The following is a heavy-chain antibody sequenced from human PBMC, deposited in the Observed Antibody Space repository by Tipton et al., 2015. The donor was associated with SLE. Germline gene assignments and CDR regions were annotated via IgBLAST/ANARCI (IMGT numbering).Heavy chain of an antibody. CDR1: GGIFKNYA. D-gene: IGHD3-22*01. V-gene: IGHV1-69*13. J-gene: IGHJ5*02. CDR3: AAAGVVMAAVPGGWFDP. Sequence: QSGAEVKKPGSSVKVSCKTSGGIFKNYAVNWVRQAPGQGLEWLGRIIPIFDTPNYAQSFQGRVTITADESTSTSYMELSSLTSEDTAVYYCAAAGVVMAAVPGGWFDPWGPGTLVTVSS. CDR2: IIPIFDTP.